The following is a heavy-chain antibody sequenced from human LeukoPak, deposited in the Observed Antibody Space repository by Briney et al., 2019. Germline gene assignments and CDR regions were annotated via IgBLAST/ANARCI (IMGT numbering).Heavy chain of an antibody. Sequence: AGGSLRLSCAASGFTFSSYAMRWVRQAPGKGLEYVSAISSNGGSTYYANSVKGRFTISRDNSKNTLYLQMGCLRAEDMAVYYCARDSGQWLVSRPREPYFDYWGQGTLVTVSS. CDR3: ARDSGQWLVSRPREPYFDY. CDR1: GFTFSSYA. J-gene: IGHJ4*02. D-gene: IGHD6-19*01. V-gene: IGHV3-64*01. CDR2: ISSNGGST.